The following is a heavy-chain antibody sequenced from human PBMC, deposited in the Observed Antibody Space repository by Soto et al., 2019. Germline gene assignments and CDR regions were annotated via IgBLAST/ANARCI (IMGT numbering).Heavy chain of an antibody. V-gene: IGHV3-30*03. J-gene: IGHJ4*02. CDR2: ISFDGSTK. D-gene: IGHD2-8*02. CDR1: GFTFSNSG. CDR3: TGQIASGY. Sequence: HPGGSLRLSCAASGFTFSNSGMHWVRQAPGKGLEWVAVISFDGSTKYYADSVKGRFSISRDNSKNTLYLEMNSLRGDDAAVYYCTGQIASGYWGQGTLVTV.